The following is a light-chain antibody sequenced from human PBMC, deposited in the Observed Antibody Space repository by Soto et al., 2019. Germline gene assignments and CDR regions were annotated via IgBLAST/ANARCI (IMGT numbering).Light chain of an antibody. CDR1: SSDVGGYNY. CDR3: SSYAGSNNFV. Sequence: QSALTQPPSASGSPGQSVTISCTGTSSDVGGYNYVSWYQQHAGKAPKLMIYEVSKRPSGVPDRFSGSKSGNTASLTVSGLQAEDEADYYCSSYAGSNNFVFGVGTQLTVL. J-gene: IGLJ2*01. CDR2: EVS. V-gene: IGLV2-8*01.